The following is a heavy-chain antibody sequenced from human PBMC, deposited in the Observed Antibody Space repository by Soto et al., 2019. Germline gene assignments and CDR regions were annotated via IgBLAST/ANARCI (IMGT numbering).Heavy chain of an antibody. CDR2: ISYDGSNK. CDR3: ASDRGAAAGTLDY. CDR1: GFTFSSYA. J-gene: IGHJ4*02. Sequence: QVQLVESGGGVVQPGRSLRLSCAASGFTFSSYAMHWVRQAPGKGLEWVAVISYDGSNKYYADSVKGRFTISRDNSKNTLYLQMNSLRAEDTAVYYCASDRGAAAGTLDYWGQGTLVTVSS. V-gene: IGHV3-30*19. D-gene: IGHD6-13*01.